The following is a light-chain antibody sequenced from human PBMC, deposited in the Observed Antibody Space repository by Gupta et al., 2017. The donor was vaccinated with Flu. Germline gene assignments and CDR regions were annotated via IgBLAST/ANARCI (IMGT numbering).Light chain of an antibody. V-gene: IGLV3-9*01. CDR2: RDK. Sequence: RITWWGNNIGSKNVHCYQQKPGQAHILVIYRDKYRPSGIPEPFSGSNSGTTLTISRAQAGDEADEYCQVWDSSTVVFGGGTKLTVL. CDR3: QVWDSSTVV. CDR1: NIGSKN. J-gene: IGLJ2*01.